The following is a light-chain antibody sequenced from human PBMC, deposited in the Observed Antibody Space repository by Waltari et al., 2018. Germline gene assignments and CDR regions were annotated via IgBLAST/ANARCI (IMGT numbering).Light chain of an antibody. Sequence: QSALTQPRSVSGSPGQSVTISCTGTSSDVGGYKHVSWYQQPPGKAPKLIFYDVTERPSGVPDRFSGSKSGNTASLTISGLQPEDEADYYCCSFAGSYTWVFGGGTKVTVL. CDR1: SSDVGGYKH. CDR3: CSFAGSYTWV. V-gene: IGLV2-11*01. J-gene: IGLJ3*02. CDR2: DVT.